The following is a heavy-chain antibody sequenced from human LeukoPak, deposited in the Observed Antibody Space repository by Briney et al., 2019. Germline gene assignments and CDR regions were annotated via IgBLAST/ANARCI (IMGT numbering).Heavy chain of an antibody. D-gene: IGHD4-17*01. CDR3: ARERTTVTTREWFDP. CDR2: IYYSGST. V-gene: IGHV4-30-4*08. Sequence: SQTLSLACTVSGGSISSGDYYWSWIRQPPGKGLEWIGYIYYSGSTYYNPSLKSRVTISVDTSKNQFSLKLSSVTAADTAVYYCARERTTVTTREWFDPWGQGTLVTVSS. CDR1: GGSISSGDYY. J-gene: IGHJ5*02.